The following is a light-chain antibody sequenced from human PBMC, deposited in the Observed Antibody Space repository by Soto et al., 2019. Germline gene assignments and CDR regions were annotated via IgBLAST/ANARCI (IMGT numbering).Light chain of an antibody. V-gene: IGLV6-57*03. J-gene: IGLJ2*01. Sequence: NFMLTQPHSVSESPGKTVTISCTRSSGSIASNYVQWYQQRPGSAPTIVIYEDNQRPSGVPDRFSGSIDSSSTSASLTISGLKTEDEADYYCQSYDSSNHVIFGGGTKLTVL. CDR3: QSYDSSNHVI. CDR2: EDN. CDR1: SGSIASNY.